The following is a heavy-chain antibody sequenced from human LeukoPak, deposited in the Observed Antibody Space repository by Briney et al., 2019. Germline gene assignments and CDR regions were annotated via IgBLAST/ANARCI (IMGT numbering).Heavy chain of an antibody. Sequence: GGSLRLSCAASGFTFSSYWMSCVREAPGKRLEWVANIKQDGSEKYYVDSVKGRFTISRDNAKNSLYLQMNSLRAEDTAVYYCAREANYDILTGYFDPWGQGTLVTVSS. J-gene: IGHJ5*02. CDR1: GFTFSSYW. D-gene: IGHD3-9*01. V-gene: IGHV3-7*01. CDR2: IKQDGSEK. CDR3: AREANYDILTGYFDP.